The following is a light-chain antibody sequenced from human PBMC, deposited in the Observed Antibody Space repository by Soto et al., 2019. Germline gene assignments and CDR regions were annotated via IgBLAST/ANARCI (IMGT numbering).Light chain of an antibody. CDR1: QSVSSNY. Sequence: EIVLTQSPGTLSLSPGERATLSCRASQSVSSNYLTWYQQKPGQAPRLLIYGASSRATGFPDRFSGSGSGTDFTLTISRLEPEDFAVYYCQQYGSSPFTFGPGTKVDIK. CDR3: QQYGSSPFT. V-gene: IGKV3-20*01. CDR2: GAS. J-gene: IGKJ3*01.